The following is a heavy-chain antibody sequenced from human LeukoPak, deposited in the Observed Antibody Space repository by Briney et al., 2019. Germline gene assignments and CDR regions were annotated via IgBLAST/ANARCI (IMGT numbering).Heavy chain of an antibody. CDR3: ARDYSGYDFDYYYGMDV. D-gene: IGHD5-12*01. CDR2: ISSSGSTI. J-gene: IGHJ6*02. CDR1: GFTFSSYS. Sequence: HSGGSLRLSCAASGFTFSSYSMNWVRQAPGKGLEWVSYISSSGSTIYYADSVKGRFTISRDNAKNSLYLQMNSLRAEDTAVYYCARDYSGYDFDYYYGMDVWGQGTTVTVSS. V-gene: IGHV3-48*04.